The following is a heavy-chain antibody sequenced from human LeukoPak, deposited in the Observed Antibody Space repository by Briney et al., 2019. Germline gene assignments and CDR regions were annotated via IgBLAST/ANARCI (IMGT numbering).Heavy chain of an antibody. CDR3: AKSLGPPPADGFDSSGYLDY. D-gene: IGHD3-22*01. V-gene: IGHV3-23*01. Sequence: GGSLRLSCAASGFTFSSYAISWVRQAPGKGLEWVSAISGSGGSTYYADSVKGRFTISRDNSKNTLYLQMNSLRAEDTAVYYCAKSLGPPPADGFDSSGYLDYWGQGTLVTVSS. CDR1: GFTFSSYA. J-gene: IGHJ4*02. CDR2: ISGSGGST.